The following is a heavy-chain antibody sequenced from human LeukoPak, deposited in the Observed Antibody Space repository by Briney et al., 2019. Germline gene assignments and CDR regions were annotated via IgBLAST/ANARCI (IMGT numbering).Heavy chain of an antibody. D-gene: IGHD5-24*01. V-gene: IGHV3-7*01. Sequence: PGGSLRLSCASSGFTFSDYYMSWVRQAPGKGLEWVANINQDGSEEYVASVKGRFTISRDNAKTSLYLQMNRLRAEDTAVYYCARGGLATIYNWFDPWGQGTLVTVSS. J-gene: IGHJ5*02. CDR1: GFTFSDYY. CDR3: ARGGLATIYNWFDP. CDR2: INQDGSEE.